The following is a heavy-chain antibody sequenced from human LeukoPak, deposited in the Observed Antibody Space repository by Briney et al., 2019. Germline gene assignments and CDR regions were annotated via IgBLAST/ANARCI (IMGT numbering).Heavy chain of an antibody. CDR3: ARDYKYAFDN. V-gene: IGHV3-48*01. CDR2: IGIDSGNT. Sequence: GGSLRLSCAASGFTFSDYSMNWVRQAPGKGLEWISYIGIDSGNTNYADSVKGRFTISGDKAKNSLYLQMNSLRVEDTAVYYCARDYKYAFDNWGQGTLVAVSS. CDR1: GFTFSDYS. J-gene: IGHJ4*02. D-gene: IGHD5-24*01.